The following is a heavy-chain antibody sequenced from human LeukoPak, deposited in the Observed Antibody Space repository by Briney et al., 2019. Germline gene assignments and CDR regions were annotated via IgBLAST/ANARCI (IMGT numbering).Heavy chain of an antibody. CDR3: ARGYYYDSSGYPTLDY. D-gene: IGHD3-22*01. V-gene: IGHV3-30*02. CDR1: GFSFSSYD. J-gene: IGHJ4*02. Sequence: GGSLRLSCAASGFSFSSYDMHWVRQAPGKGLEWVAIIWLDGSAEYYGDSVKGRFTVSRDNSKNTLYLQMNSLRAEDTAVYYCARGYYYDSSGYPTLDYWGQGTLVTVSS. CDR2: IWLDGSAE.